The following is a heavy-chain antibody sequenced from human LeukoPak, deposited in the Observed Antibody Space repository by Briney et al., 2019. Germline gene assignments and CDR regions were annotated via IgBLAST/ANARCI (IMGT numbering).Heavy chain of an antibody. CDR1: GGSISSYY. CDR3: ARATYGDLPYDY. V-gene: IGHV4-59*01. CDR2: IYCTGST. D-gene: IGHD4-17*01. Sequence: SETLSLTCTVSGGSISSYYWSWIRQPPGKGLEWIGYIYCTGSTKYNPSLKSRVTISIDTSKNQFSLNLSSVTAADTAVYYCARATYGDLPYDYWGQGTLVTVSS. J-gene: IGHJ4*02.